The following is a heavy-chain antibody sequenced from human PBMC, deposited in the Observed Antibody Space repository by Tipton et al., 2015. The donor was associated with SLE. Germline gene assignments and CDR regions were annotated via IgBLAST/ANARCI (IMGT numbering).Heavy chain of an antibody. V-gene: IGHV3-49*03. CDR1: GASISGYF. Sequence: LSLTCIVSGASISGYFWSWFRQAPGKGLEWVGFIRSNAHGGTTQYAASVSGRFSISRDDSKSILYLQMNSLKNEDTAVYYCARSLNIVAAVFDIWGQGTMVTVSS. CDR3: ARSLNIVAAVFDI. D-gene: IGHD5-12*01. CDR2: IRSNAHGGTT. J-gene: IGHJ3*02.